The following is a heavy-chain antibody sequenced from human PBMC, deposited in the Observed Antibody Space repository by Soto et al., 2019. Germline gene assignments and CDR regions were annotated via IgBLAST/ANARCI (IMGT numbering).Heavy chain of an antibody. V-gene: IGHV5-10-1*01. CDR1: GYSFTSYW. CDR2: IDPSDSYT. D-gene: IGHD1-1*01. Sequence: GSSLKISCKGSGYSFTSYWISWVRQMPGKGLEWMGRIDPSDSYTNYSPSFQGHVTISADKSISTAYLQWSSLKASDTAMYYCASNDRNYYGMDVWGQGTTVTVSS. J-gene: IGHJ6*02. CDR3: ASNDRNYYGMDV.